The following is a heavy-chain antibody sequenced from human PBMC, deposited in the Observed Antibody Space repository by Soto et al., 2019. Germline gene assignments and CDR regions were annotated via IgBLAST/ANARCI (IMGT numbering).Heavy chain of an antibody. CDR2: LSGSGTST. D-gene: IGHD6-19*01. Sequence: GGSLRLSCAASGFSFVNYAMNWVRQAPGKGLEWASGLSGSGTSTYYADSVKGRFTISRDNSRDTLFLQMNSLTADDTAVYYCAKATTNGGWFNPFDSWGQGALVTVSS. V-gene: IGHV3-23*01. CDR3: AKATTNGGWFNPFDS. J-gene: IGHJ4*02. CDR1: GFSFVNYA.